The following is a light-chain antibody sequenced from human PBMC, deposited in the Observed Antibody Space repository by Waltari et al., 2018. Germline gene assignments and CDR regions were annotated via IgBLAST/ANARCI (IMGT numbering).Light chain of an antibody. CDR3: NSYTTSGTVV. V-gene: IGLV2-14*03. J-gene: IGLJ2*01. CDR1: SIDVGTSKF. Sequence: QSALTQPASVPGSPGQSITISCTGTSIDVGTSKFVSWYHQHPGKVPKLIIYDATDRPSGVSSRFSGSKSGNTASLTISGLQAEDEGDYYCNSYTTSGTVVFGGGTKLTVL. CDR2: DAT.